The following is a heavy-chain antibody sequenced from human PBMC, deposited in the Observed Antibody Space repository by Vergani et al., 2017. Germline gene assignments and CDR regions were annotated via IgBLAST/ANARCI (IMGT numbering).Heavy chain of an antibody. J-gene: IGHJ4*02. CDR1: GFTFDDYA. CDR2: ISGDGGST. V-gene: IGHV3-43*02. Sequence: EVQLVESGGGVVQPGGSLRLSCAASGFTFDDYAMHWVRQAPGKGLEWVSLISGDGGSTYYADSVKGRCTISRDNSKNALYLQMNSLRTEDTALYYWAKEVGAYCGGDCYYDYWGQGTLVTVSS. D-gene: IGHD2-21*02. CDR3: AKEVGAYCGGDCYYDY.